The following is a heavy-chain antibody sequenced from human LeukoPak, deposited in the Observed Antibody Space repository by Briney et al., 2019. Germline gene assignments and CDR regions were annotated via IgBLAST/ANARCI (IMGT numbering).Heavy chain of an antibody. D-gene: IGHD3-10*01. CDR3: ARDAWDVYGSGSYYNQYYFDY. Sequence: SETLSLTCAVSGGSISSSNWWSWVRQPPGKGLEWIGEIYHSGSTNYNPSLKSRVTISVDKSKNQFSLKLSSVTAADTAVYYCARDAWDVYGSGSYYNQYYFDYWGQGTLVTVSS. J-gene: IGHJ4*02. CDR1: GGSISSSNW. V-gene: IGHV4-4*02. CDR2: IYHSGST.